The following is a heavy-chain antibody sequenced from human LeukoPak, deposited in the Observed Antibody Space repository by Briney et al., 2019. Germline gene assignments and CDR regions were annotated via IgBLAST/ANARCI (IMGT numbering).Heavy chain of an antibody. CDR2: IKQDGSVK. CDR3: ARWAGVIDF. CDR1: GFTLENYW. J-gene: IGHJ4*02. V-gene: IGHV3-7*01. D-gene: IGHD3-10*01. Sequence: GSLRLSCTASGFTLENYWMNWVRQAPGKGPEWVANIKQDGSVKHYLDSVKGRFTISRDNAKNSLILQMNSLRDEDTAVYYCARWAGVIDFWGQGTPVTVSS.